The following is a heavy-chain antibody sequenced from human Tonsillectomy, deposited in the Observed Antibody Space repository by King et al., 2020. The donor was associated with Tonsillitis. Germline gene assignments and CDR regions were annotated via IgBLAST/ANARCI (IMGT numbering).Heavy chain of an antibody. CDR3: ARGYYLGYSPRTHWFDP. CDR1: GGSFSGYY. V-gene: IGHV4-34*01. Sequence: VQLQQWGAGLLKPSETLSLTCAVYGGSFSGYYWSWIRQPPGKGLEWIGEINHSGTTNYNPSLKSRVTVSGDTSKSQFSLKLTSGTAADTAVYYCARGYYLGYSPRTHWFDPWGQGTLVTVSS. J-gene: IGHJ5*02. CDR2: INHSGTT. D-gene: IGHD6-13*01.